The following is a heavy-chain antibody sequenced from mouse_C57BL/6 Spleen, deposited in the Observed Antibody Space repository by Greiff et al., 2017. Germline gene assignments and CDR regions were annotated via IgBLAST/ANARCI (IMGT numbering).Heavy chain of an antibody. Sequence: EVQLQQSGPELVKPGASVKISCKASGYTFTDYYMNWVKQSHGKGLEWIGDINPNNGGTSYNQKFKGKATLTVDKSSSTAYMELRSLTSEDSAVYYCATNWDFDYWGQGTTLTVAS. J-gene: IGHJ2*01. CDR3: ATNWDFDY. V-gene: IGHV1-26*01. CDR1: GYTFTDYY. CDR2: INPNNGGT. D-gene: IGHD4-1*02.